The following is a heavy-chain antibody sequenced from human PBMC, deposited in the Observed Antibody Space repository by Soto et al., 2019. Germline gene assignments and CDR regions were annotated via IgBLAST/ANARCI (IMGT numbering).Heavy chain of an antibody. CDR3: ARRGGYCSGGSCYNLNYYYYYMDV. V-gene: IGHV3-48*01. CDR1: GFTFSSYS. Sequence: EVQLVESGGGLVQPGGSLRLSCAASGFTFSSYSMNWVRQAPGKGLEWVSYISSSSSTIYYADSVKGRFTISRDNAKNSLYLQMNSLSAEDTAVYYCARRGGYCSGGSCYNLNYYYYYMDVWGKGTTVTVSS. CDR2: ISSSSSTI. D-gene: IGHD2-15*01. J-gene: IGHJ6*03.